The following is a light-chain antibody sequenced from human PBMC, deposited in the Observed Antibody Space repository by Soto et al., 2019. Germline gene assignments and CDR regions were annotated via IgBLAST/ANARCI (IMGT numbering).Light chain of an antibody. CDR3: GTWDSSLSAGV. V-gene: IGLV1-51*01. J-gene: IGLJ2*01. CDR1: SSIIGNNY. Sequence: QSVLTQPPSVSAAPGQKVTISCSGSSSIIGNNYVSWYQQLPGTAPKLLIYDNNKRPSGIPDRFSGSKSGTSATLGITGLQTGDEADYYCGTWDSSLSAGVFGGGTQLTVL. CDR2: DNN.